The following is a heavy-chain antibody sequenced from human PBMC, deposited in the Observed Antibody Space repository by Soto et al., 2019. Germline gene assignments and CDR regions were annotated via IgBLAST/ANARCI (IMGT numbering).Heavy chain of an antibody. J-gene: IGHJ6*03. D-gene: IGHD3-3*01. CDR2: IKQDGSEK. CDR3: ARVAYDFWSGYYYYMDV. Sequence: GSLRLSCAASGFTFSSYAMSWVRQAPGKGLEWVANIKQDGSEKYYVDSVKGRFTISRDNAKSSLYLQMNSLRAEDTAVYYCARVAYDFWSGYYYYMDVWGKGTTVTVSS. CDR1: GFTFSSYA. V-gene: IGHV3-7*01.